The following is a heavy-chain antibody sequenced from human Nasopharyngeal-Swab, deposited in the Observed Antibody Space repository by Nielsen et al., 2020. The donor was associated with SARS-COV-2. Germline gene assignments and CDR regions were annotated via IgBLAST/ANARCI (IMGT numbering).Heavy chain of an antibody. CDR2: ISDSGDST. J-gene: IGHJ4*02. D-gene: IGHD3/OR15-3a*01. CDR3: AKDSDFWTGYSASASDY. V-gene: IGHV3-23*01. Sequence: VRQAPGKGLEWVSIISDSGDSTYCTDSVKGRFTISRDNSRNTLYLQLNSLRADDTAVYYCAKDSDFWTGYSASASDYWGQGTLVTVSS.